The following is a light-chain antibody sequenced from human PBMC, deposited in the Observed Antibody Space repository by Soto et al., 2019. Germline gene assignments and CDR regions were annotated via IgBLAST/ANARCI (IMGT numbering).Light chain of an antibody. CDR3: GSYTTSSTLVYV. V-gene: IGLV2-14*01. CDR1: SSDVGGYNY. Sequence: QSALTQPASVSGSPGQSITISCTGTSSDVGGYNYVSWYQQHPGKAPKLMIYDVSNRPSGVSNRFSGSKSGNTASLTISGLQDEDEADYYCGSYTTSSTLVYVFGTGTKVTVL. CDR2: DVS. J-gene: IGLJ1*01.